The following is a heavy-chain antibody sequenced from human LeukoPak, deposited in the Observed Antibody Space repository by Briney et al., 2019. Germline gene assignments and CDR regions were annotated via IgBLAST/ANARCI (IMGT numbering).Heavy chain of an antibody. Sequence: ASVKVSCKASGYTFTGYYMHWVRQAPGQGLEWMGWINPNSGGTNYAQKFQGRVTMTRDTSISTAYMELSRLRSDDTAVYYCARDPKIYGSGSYYVGWFDPWGQGTLVTVSS. J-gene: IGHJ5*02. CDR1: GYTFTGYY. V-gene: IGHV1-2*02. CDR3: ARDPKIYGSGSYYVGWFDP. CDR2: INPNSGGT. D-gene: IGHD3-10*01.